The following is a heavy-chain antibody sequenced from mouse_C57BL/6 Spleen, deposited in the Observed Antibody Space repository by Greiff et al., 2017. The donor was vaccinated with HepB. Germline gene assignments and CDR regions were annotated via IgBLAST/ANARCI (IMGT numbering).Heavy chain of an antibody. CDR2: ISSGSSTI. V-gene: IGHV5-17*01. J-gene: IGHJ4*01. Sequence: EVQVVESGGGLVKPGGSLKLSCAASGFTFSDYGMHWVRQAPEKGLEWVAYISSGSSTIYYADTVKGRFTISRDNAKNTLFLQMTSLRSGDTAMYYFARPGDYDYYAMDYWGQGTSVTVSS. CDR1: GFTFSDYG. D-gene: IGHD2-4*01. CDR3: ARPGDYDYYAMDY.